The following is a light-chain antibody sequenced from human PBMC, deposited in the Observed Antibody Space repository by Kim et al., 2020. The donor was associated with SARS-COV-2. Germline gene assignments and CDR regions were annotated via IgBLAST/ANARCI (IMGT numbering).Light chain of an antibody. CDR2: WSS. CDR1: QSVSYK. J-gene: IGKJ2*01. Sequence: ALSLGERATINCKSSQSVSYKLVWYQQKPGQPPKLLIRWSSDRESGVPDRFTGGGSGTDFTLTISSLQAEDVAVYYCQQYHTLPYTFGQGTKLEI. CDR3: QQYHTLPYT. V-gene: IGKV4-1*01.